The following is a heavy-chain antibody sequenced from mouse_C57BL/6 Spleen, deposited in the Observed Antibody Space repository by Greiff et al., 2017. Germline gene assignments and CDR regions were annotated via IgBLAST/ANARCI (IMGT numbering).Heavy chain of an antibody. CDR1: GYTFTDYE. D-gene: IGHD5-1*01. Sequence: VQLQQSGAELVRPGASVTLSCKASGYTFTDYEMHWVKQTPVHGLEWIGAIDPETGGTAYNQKFKGKAILTADKSSSTAYMELRSLTSEDSAVXYCTNSLSTYYFDYWGQGTTLTGSS. J-gene: IGHJ2*01. CDR2: IDPETGGT. CDR3: TNSLSTYYFDY. V-gene: IGHV1-15*01.